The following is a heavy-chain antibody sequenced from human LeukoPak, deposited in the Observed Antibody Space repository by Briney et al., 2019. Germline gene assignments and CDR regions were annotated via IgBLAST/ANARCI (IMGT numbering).Heavy chain of an antibody. D-gene: IGHD2-15*01. V-gene: IGHV3-11*03. J-gene: IGHJ4*02. Sequence: GGSLRLSCAASGFTFSDYYMSWIRQAPGKGLEWIAYVSSSSTYTNYAGSVKGRFTVSRDNDKNSVFLQMNSLRAEDTAIYYCATSRMWYHFDYLGQGTLVIVSS. CDR3: ATSRMWYHFDY. CDR2: VSSSSTYT. CDR1: GFTFSDYY.